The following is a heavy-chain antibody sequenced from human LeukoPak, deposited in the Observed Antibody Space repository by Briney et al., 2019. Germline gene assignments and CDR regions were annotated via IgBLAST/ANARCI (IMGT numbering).Heavy chain of an antibody. Sequence: KPSETLSLTCTVSGGSISSHYWTWIRQPAGKGLEWIGRIYTSGSTNYNPSLRSRVTMSVDTSKNQFSLKLSSVTAADTAVYYCARNGYDWGFDYWGQGSLVTVSS. CDR3: ARNGYDWGFDY. D-gene: IGHD5-12*01. V-gene: IGHV4-4*07. CDR2: IYTSGST. J-gene: IGHJ4*02. CDR1: GGSISSHY.